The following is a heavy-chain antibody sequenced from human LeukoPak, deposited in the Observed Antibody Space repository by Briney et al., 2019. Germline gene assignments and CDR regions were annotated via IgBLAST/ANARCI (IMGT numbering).Heavy chain of an antibody. CDR2: SYNSGST. V-gene: IGHV4-38-2*02. J-gene: IGHJ3*02. D-gene: IGHD6-13*01. CDR3: ARHSSRQLVPYAFDI. Sequence: PSGTLSLTCTVSGYSTSSGYYWGWSRAPPGKGLGGIGSSYNSGSTYYNPSLKGRVTISRDTSKNQFSLKLSSVTAADTAVYYCARHSSRQLVPYAFDIWGQGTMVTVSS. CDR1: GYSTSSGYY.